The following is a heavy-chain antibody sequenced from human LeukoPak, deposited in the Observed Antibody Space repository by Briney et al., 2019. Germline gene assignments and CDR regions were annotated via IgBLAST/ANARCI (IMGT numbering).Heavy chain of an antibody. V-gene: IGHV3-7*01. CDR3: ATSDDSSGSD. CDR1: GFTFSGYW. D-gene: IGHD3-22*01. CDR2: INQDGSII. J-gene: IGHJ4*02. Sequence: GGSLRLSCAASGFTFSGYWTSWVRQAPGKGLEWVANINQDGSIIHYVDSAKGRFTISRDNAENSLYLQMNYLRAEDTALYYCATSDDSSGSDWGQGTLVTVSS.